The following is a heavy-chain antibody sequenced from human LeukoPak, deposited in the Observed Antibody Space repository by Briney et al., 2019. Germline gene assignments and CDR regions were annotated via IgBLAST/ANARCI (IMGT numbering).Heavy chain of an antibody. Sequence: PGGSLRLSCAASGFTFSSYGMHWVRQAPGKGLEWVAVIWYDGSNKYYADSVKGRFTISRDNSKNALYLQMNSLRAEDTAVYYCARETLIAEGYYYYGMDVWGQGTTVTASS. CDR2: IWYDGSNK. J-gene: IGHJ6*02. CDR1: GFTFSSYG. V-gene: IGHV3-33*01. CDR3: ARETLIAEGYYYYGMDV. D-gene: IGHD6-13*01.